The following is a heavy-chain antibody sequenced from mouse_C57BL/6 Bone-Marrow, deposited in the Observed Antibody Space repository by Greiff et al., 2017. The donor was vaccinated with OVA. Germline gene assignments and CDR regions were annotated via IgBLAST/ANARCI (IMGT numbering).Heavy chain of an antibody. V-gene: IGHV5-4*01. CDR2: ISDGGSYT. CDR1: GFTFSSYA. CDR3: ARDYYKDY. Sequence: EVTLVESGGGLVKPGGSLKLSCAASGFTFSSYAMSWVRQTPEKRLEWVATISDGGSYTYYPDNVKGRFTISRDNAKNNLYLQMSHLKSEDTAMYYCARDYYKDYWGQGTTLTVSS. D-gene: IGHD2-12*01. J-gene: IGHJ2*01.